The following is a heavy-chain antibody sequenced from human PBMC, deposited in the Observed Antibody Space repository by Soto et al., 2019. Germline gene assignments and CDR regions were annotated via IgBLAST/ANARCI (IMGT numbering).Heavy chain of an antibody. D-gene: IGHD3-3*01. CDR1: GGTFSTYS. V-gene: IGHV1-69*13. CDR3: VLLGVFDH. J-gene: IGHJ4*02. Sequence: WASVKVSCKASGGTFSTYSISWVRQAPGQGLEWMGGSPPIFGTSKYAQNFQGRVTITADESTSTAYMELSSLRSDDTAVYYCVLLGVFDHWGPGTLVTVS. CDR2: SPPIFGTS.